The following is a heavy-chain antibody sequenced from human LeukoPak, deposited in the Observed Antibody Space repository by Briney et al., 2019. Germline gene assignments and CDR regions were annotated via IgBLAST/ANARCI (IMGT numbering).Heavy chain of an antibody. J-gene: IGHJ4*02. D-gene: IGHD6-19*01. CDR2: ISGSGGST. CDR1: GFTFSSYA. Sequence: GGSLRLSCAASGFTFSSYAMSWVRQAPGKGLEWVSAISGSGGSTYYADSVKGRFTISRDNSKNTLYLQMNSLRAEDTAVYYCAKDFLLAVAGTIDYWGQGTLVTVSS. CDR3: AKDFLLAVAGTIDY. V-gene: IGHV3-23*01.